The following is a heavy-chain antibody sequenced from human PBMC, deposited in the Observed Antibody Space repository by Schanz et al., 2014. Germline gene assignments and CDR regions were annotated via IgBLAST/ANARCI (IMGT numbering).Heavy chain of an antibody. CDR2: VYMSAAST. J-gene: IGHJ3*01. Sequence: EVQLVESGGGLVKPGGSLRLSCAASGFTFSRYTMNWVRQAPGKGLEWVSTVYMSAASTRYADSVKGRFIISRDSSKNTLFLQMNSLRPEDTALYFCARDEGRDGYNLAFDVWGQGTLVTVSS. CDR3: ARDEGRDGYNLAFDV. V-gene: IGHV3-21*04. D-gene: IGHD5-12*01. CDR1: GFTFSRYT.